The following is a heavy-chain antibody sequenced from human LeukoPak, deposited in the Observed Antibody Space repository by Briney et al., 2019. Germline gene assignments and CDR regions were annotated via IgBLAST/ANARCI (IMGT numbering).Heavy chain of an antibody. CDR3: ARPFSGSYSDAFDL. J-gene: IGHJ3*01. Sequence: PSETLSLTCTVSGGSMSSNYWSWLRQPPGKGLEWIGYIYNSGTIYYSGSTNYNPSLLSRVTISVDTSKNQFSLKLRSVTAADTAVYYCARPFSGSYSDAFDLWGQGTMVTVSS. V-gene: IGHV4-59*08. D-gene: IGHD1-26*01. CDR2: IYNSGTIYYSGST. CDR1: GGSMSSNY.